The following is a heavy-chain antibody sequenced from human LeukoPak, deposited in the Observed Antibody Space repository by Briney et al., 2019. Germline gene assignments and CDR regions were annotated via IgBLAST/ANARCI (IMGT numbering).Heavy chain of an antibody. Sequence: SETLSLTCTVSGGSISSYYWRWIRQPTGKGLEWLGRIYNSGSTNYNTNYNPSLTSRFTMSVDTSKNQFSLKLNSVSAADTAVYFCARAIYYGSGTTAFDYWGQGTLVTVSP. J-gene: IGHJ4*02. CDR3: ARAIYYGSGTTAFDY. V-gene: IGHV4-4*07. D-gene: IGHD3-10*01. CDR2: IYNSGST. CDR1: GGSISSYY.